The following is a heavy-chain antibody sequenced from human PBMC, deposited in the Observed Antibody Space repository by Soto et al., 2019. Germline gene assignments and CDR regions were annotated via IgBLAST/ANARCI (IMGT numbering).Heavy chain of an antibody. D-gene: IGHD4-17*01. CDR1: GGSISSGGYY. V-gene: IGHV4-31*03. CDR3: ARVTVTEGGYYGMDV. Sequence: QVQLQESGPGLVKPSQTLSLTCTVSGGSISSGGYYWSWIRQHPGKGLEWIGYIYYSGSTYYNPSLKRRVTISVDTSKNQFSLKLSSVTAADTAVYYCARVTVTEGGYYGMDVWGQGTTVTVSS. J-gene: IGHJ6*02. CDR2: IYYSGST.